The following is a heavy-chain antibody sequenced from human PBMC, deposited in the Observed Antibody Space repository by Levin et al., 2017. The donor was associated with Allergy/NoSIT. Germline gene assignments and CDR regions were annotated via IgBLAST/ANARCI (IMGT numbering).Heavy chain of an antibody. CDR1: GYDFGSYG. V-gene: IGHV1-18*01. Sequence: ASVKVSCKPSGYDFGSYGVTWVRQAPGQGPEWMGWISGYNGDTEYTQRFQDRLIMTTETSTNTAYMELRNLRYDDTAVYYCARARYCTGGSCYPTTNWFDSWGRGTLVSVSS. J-gene: IGHJ5*01. CDR3: ARARYCTGGSCYPTTNWFDS. D-gene: IGHD2-8*02. CDR2: ISGYNGDT.